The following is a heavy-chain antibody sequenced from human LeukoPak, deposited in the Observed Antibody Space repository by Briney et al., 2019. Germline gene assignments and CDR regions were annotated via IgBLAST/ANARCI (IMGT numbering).Heavy chain of an antibody. J-gene: IGHJ4*02. V-gene: IGHV3-30*02. CDR3: AKERKLLPFDC. CDR2: IQNDEIDK. CDR1: GFSFSIYV. D-gene: IGHD4-23*01. Sequence: PGGSLRLSCAASGFSFSIYVMSWVRQAPGKGLEWVAFIQNDEIDKFYADSVRGRFTVSRDNSKDTLYLQMDSLRPEDTAVYYCAKERKLLPFDCWGQGTPVTVSS.